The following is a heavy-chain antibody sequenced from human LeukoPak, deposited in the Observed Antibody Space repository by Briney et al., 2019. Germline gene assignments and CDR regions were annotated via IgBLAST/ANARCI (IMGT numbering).Heavy chain of an antibody. V-gene: IGHV4-31*03. D-gene: IGHD3-3*01. CDR3: ARGPYDFWSGYYTGYFDY. CDR2: IYYSGST. Sequence: SETLSLTCTVSGGSISSGGYYWSWIRQHPGKGLEWIGYIYYSGSTYYNPSLKSRVTISVDTSKNQFSLKLSSVTAADTAAYYCARGPYDFWSGYYTGYFDYWGQGTLVTVSS. CDR1: GGSISSGGYY. J-gene: IGHJ4*02.